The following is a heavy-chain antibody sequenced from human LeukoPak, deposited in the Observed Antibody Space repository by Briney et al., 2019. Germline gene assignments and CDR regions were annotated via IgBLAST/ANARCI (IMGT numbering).Heavy chain of an antibody. V-gene: IGHV3-21*01. Sequence: GGSLRLSCAASGFTFSSYSMNWVRQAPGKGLEWVSSISSSGSYIYYADSVKGRFTISRDNAKNSLYLQMNSLRAEDTAVYYCARDDYGDYAGFDYWGQGTLVTVSS. D-gene: IGHD4-17*01. CDR2: ISSSGSYI. J-gene: IGHJ4*02. CDR3: ARDDYGDYAGFDY. CDR1: GFTFSSYS.